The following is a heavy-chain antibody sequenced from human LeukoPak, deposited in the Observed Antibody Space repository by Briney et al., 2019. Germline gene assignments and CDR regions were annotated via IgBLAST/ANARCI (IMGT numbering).Heavy chain of an antibody. V-gene: IGHV1-2*02. Sequence: ASVKVSCKTSKNMFTGYYMHWVRQAPGQGLEWMGWINPNSGGTNYAQKFQGRVTMTRDTSISTAYMELSRLRSDDTAVYYCASLRDGYNLFDYWGQGTLVTVSS. CDR1: KNMFTGYY. CDR2: INPNSGGT. J-gene: IGHJ4*02. D-gene: IGHD5-24*01. CDR3: ASLRDGYNLFDY.